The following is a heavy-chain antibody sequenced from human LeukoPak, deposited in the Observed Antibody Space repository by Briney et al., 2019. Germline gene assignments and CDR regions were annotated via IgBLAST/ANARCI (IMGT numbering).Heavy chain of an antibody. D-gene: IGHD3-9*01. Sequence: PGGSLRLSCAASGFTFSSYGMHWVRQAPGKGLEWVANIKQNGSEKYYVDSVKGRFTISRDNAKNSLYLQMNSLRAEDTAVYYCAREDRYFDGKMLVGAFDIWGQGTMVTVSS. V-gene: IGHV3-7*01. CDR2: IKQNGSEK. CDR3: AREDRYFDGKMLVGAFDI. J-gene: IGHJ3*02. CDR1: GFTFSSYG.